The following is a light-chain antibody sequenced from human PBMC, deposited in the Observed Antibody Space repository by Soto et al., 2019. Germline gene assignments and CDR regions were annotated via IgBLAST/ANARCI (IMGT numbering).Light chain of an antibody. CDR2: GAS. Sequence: EIVLTQSPGTLSLSPGERATLSCRASRSVSSSHLAWYQQKAGQAPRVLIYGASSRATGIPDRFSGSGSGTDFTLTSSRLEPEDFAVYYCQQYGSSPWTFGQGTKVEIK. CDR3: QQYGSSPWT. V-gene: IGKV3-20*01. J-gene: IGKJ1*01. CDR1: RSVSSSH.